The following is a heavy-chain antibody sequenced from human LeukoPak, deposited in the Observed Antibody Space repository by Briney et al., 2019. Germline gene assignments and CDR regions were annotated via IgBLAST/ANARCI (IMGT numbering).Heavy chain of an antibody. Sequence: GGSLRLSCAASGFTFSTYNMLWVRQTPGKGLEWLFYINSGGSAVHYADSVKDRFTFSRDNAKNSLYLQVNSLRVEDTSIYYCARVGSRGDWFDYWGQGTRVTVSS. CDR1: GFTFSTYN. CDR2: INSGGSAV. J-gene: IGHJ5*01. D-gene: IGHD1-26*01. V-gene: IGHV3-48*01. CDR3: ARVGSRGDWFDY.